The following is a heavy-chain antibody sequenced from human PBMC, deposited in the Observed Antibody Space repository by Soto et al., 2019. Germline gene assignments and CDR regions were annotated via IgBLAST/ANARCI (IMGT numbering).Heavy chain of an antibody. CDR2: IVPVFGTA. J-gene: IGHJ4*02. CDR3: AKGPAHLGEFDS. CDR1: GGTFSTYA. D-gene: IGHD3-16*01. V-gene: IGHV1-69*12. Sequence: QVQLVQSGAEVKKPGSSVKVSCKASGGTFSTYAISWVRQAPGQGLEWIGGIVPVFGTANYAQNFQGRVTIIADESTSTAYMELNSLRSEDTAVYYCAKGPAHLGEFDSWGLGTLVTVSS.